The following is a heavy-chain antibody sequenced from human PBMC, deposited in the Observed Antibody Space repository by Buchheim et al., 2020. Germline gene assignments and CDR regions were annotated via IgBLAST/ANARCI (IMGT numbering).Heavy chain of an antibody. V-gene: IGHV3-30*04. CDR1: GFTFSSYA. J-gene: IGHJ6*02. CDR2: ISYDGSNK. CDR3: ARDQEGMDV. Sequence: QVQLVESGGGVVQPGRSLRLSCAASGFTFSSYAMHWVRQAPGKGLEWVAVISYDGSNKYYADSVKGRFTISRDNSKNTPYLQMNSLRAEDTAVYYCARDQEGMDVWGQGTT.